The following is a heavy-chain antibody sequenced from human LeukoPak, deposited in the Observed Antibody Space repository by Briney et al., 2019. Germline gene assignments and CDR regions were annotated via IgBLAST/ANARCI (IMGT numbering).Heavy chain of an antibody. CDR3: ARESGTTGTTFPYYYYGMDV. CDR1: GFTFSDYY. D-gene: IGHD1-1*01. Sequence: GGSLRLSCAASGFTFSDYYMSWIRQAPGKGLEWVSYISSSGSTIYYADSVKGRFTISRDNAKNSLYLQMNSLRAEDTAVYYCARESGTTGTTFPYYYYGMDVWGQGTTVTVSS. CDR2: ISSSGSTI. V-gene: IGHV3-11*01. J-gene: IGHJ6*02.